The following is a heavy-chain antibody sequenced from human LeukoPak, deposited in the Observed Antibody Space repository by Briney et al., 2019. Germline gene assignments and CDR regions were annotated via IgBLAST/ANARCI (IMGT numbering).Heavy chain of an antibody. CDR3: ANSRPRITMVRGVINYYYYGMDV. Sequence: SVTLSLTCTVSGGSISSGGYYWSWIRQHPGKGLEWIGYIYYSGSTYYNPSLKSRVTISVDTSKNQFSLKLSSVTAADTAVYYCANSRPRITMVRGVINYYYYGMDVWGQGTTVTVSS. D-gene: IGHD3-10*01. J-gene: IGHJ6*02. V-gene: IGHV4-31*03. CDR1: GGSISSGGYY. CDR2: IYYSGST.